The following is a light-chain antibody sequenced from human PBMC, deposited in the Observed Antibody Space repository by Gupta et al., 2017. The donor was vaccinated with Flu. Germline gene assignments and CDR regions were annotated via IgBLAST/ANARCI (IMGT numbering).Light chain of an antibody. CDR1: SGGMASNY. Sequence: VTISCTRSSGGMASNYVKWYQQRPGSSPTAVIRENDRRPSGVPERFSGSIDRSSNSASLTISGLKTEDEADYYCQSYDRTYHFVFGTGTKVTVL. CDR3: QSYDRTYHFV. CDR2: END. J-gene: IGLJ1*01. V-gene: IGLV6-57*01.